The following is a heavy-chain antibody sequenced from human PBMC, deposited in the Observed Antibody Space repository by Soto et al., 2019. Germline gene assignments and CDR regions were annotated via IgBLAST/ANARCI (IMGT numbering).Heavy chain of an antibody. CDR1: GGWSSGNNDF. CDR3: AREVKTAAACDAFDN. J-gene: IGHJ3*02. Sequence: SVTVSLTCPVSGGWSSGNNDFRSRNTKHAGKVLEWIGYIDYIGRAYYNPSLKSRVTTSVDTSKNQFSLRLSSVTVADTATYYCAREVKTAAACDAFDNWGKGTAVTFSP. CDR2: IDYIGRA. V-gene: IGHV4-31*03. D-gene: IGHD2-15*01.